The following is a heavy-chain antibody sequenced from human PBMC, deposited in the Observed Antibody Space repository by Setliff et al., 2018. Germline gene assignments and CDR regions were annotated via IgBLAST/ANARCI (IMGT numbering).Heavy chain of an antibody. CDR2: IGHTGSI. J-gene: IGHJ4*02. Sequence: SETLSLTCTDSGYSISGGYIWGWIRQPPGKGLEWVGNIGHTGSINYNPSLKSRLTISRDTSKNQVSLKLNPVTATDTAVYYCARDLGHGGDSDYWGQGIQVTVSS. CDR3: ARDLGHGGDSDY. V-gene: IGHV4-38-2*02. D-gene: IGHD2-21*02. CDR1: GYSISGGYI.